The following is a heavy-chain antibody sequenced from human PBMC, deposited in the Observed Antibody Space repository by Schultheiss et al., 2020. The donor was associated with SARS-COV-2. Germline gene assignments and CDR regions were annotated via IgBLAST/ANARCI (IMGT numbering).Heavy chain of an antibody. CDR1: GFTFSGSA. Sequence: GGSLRLSCAASGFTFSGSAMHWVRQASGKGLEWVGRIRSKANSYATAYAASVKGRFTISRDDSKNTLYLQMNSLKTEDTAVYYCTTDASLEANAFDIWGQGTMVTVSS. CDR2: IRSKANSYAT. D-gene: IGHD1-1*01. J-gene: IGHJ3*02. CDR3: TTDASLEANAFDI. V-gene: IGHV3-73*01.